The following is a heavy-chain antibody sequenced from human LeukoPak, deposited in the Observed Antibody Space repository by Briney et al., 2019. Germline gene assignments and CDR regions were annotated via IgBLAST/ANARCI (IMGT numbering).Heavy chain of an antibody. CDR3: ARGHHYYDSSAYYY. D-gene: IGHD3-22*01. CDR2: INSDGSTT. Sequence: GGSLRLSCAASGPTFISYWMHWVRQAPGKGLVWVSRINSDGSTTSYAASVKGRFTISRDTAKNTLCLQMNSLRAEDTAVYYCARGHHYYDSSAYYYWGQGTLVTVSS. V-gene: IGHV3-74*01. J-gene: IGHJ4*02. CDR1: GPTFISYW.